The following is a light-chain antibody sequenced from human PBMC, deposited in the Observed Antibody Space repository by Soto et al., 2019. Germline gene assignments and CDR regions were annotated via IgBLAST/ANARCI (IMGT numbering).Light chain of an antibody. J-gene: IGKJ1*01. V-gene: IGKV1-27*01. CDR2: GAS. Sequence: DIQMTQSPSSLSASIGDRVTITCRASQAISNYLAWYQQRPGRVPKLLIYGASTLHSGVPSRFSGSGSGTDFTLNITSLHPEDVATYYCPNYNSAPQTFGQGTKVEIK. CDR1: QAISNY. CDR3: PNYNSAPQT.